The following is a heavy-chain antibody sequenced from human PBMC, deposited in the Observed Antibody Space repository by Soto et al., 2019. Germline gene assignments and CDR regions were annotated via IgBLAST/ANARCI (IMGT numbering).Heavy chain of an antibody. V-gene: IGHV3-30*18. CDR2: MSSDGSKI. CDR1: GFDFTYYA. J-gene: IGHJ4*02. Sequence: QVQLVESGGGAVQPGESLRLSCVASGFDFTYYAMHWVRQAPGKGLESVAAMSSDGSKIHHTDAVKGRFTISRDNSKNTLYLQMNSLRKEDTAVYFCAKDEGVGGTRGLFDYWGQGTLVSVSS. D-gene: IGHD1-26*01. CDR3: AKDEGVGGTRGLFDY.